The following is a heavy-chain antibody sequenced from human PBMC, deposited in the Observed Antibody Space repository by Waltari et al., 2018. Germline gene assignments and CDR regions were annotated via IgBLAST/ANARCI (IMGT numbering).Heavy chain of an antibody. CDR1: GGSFSGYY. CDR2: NNQSGST. V-gene: IGHV4-34*01. J-gene: IGHJ5*02. CDR3: ARDLAGRYQLPHTKGCWFDP. Sequence: QVQLQQWGAGLLKPSETLSLTCAVYGGSFSGYYWSWIRQPPGKGLEWIGENNQSGSTNYNPSLKRRGTISVDTAKNQFSLKLSSVTAADTAVYYCARDLAGRYQLPHTKGCWFDPWGQGTLVTVSS. D-gene: IGHD2-2*01.